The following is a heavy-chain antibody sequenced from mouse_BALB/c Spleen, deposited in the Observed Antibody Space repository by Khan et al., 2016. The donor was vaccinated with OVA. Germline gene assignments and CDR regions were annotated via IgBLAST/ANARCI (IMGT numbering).Heavy chain of an antibody. CDR2: IWAGGGT. CDR1: GFSLTSYG. Sequence: QVQLKQSGPGLVVPSQSLSITCTVSGFSLTSYGVHWVRQPPGKGLEWLGVIWAGGGTTYNSALLSRLSISTDNSKSQVFLKMNSLQNDDTAMYYCARDTTVASYWYLDVWGAGTTVTVSS. J-gene: IGHJ1*01. D-gene: IGHD1-1*01. CDR3: ARDTTVASYWYLDV. V-gene: IGHV2-9*02.